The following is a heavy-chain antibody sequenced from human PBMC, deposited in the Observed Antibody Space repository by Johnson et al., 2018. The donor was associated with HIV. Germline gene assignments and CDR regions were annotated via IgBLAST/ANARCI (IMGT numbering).Heavy chain of an antibody. CDR2: ISYDGSNK. CDR1: GFTFSSYA. Sequence: QVQLVESGGGVFQPGRSLRLSCAASGFTFSSYAMHWVRQAPGKGLEWVAVISYDGSNKYYADSVKGRFTISRGNSKNTLYLQMNSLRSEDTAVYSCAFESGSYFRHAFDVWGQGTMVTVSS. CDR3: AFESGSYFRHAFDV. J-gene: IGHJ3*01. D-gene: IGHD1-26*01. V-gene: IGHV3-30-3*01.